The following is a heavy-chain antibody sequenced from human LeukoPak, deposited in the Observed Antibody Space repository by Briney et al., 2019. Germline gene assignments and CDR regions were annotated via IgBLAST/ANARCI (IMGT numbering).Heavy chain of an antibody. D-gene: IGHD3-22*01. CDR3: ARDLYYDSGSFDY. Sequence: SETLSLTCAVYGGSFSGYYWSWIRQPPGKGLEWIGEINHSGSTNYNPSLKSRVTISVDTSKNQFSLQLNSVTPEDTAVYYCARDLYYDSGSFDYWGQGTLVTVSS. CDR1: GGSFSGYY. J-gene: IGHJ4*02. CDR2: INHSGST. V-gene: IGHV4-34*01.